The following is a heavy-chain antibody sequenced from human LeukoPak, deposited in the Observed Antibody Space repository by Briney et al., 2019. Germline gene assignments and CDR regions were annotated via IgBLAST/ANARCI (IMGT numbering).Heavy chain of an antibody. J-gene: IGHJ4*02. D-gene: IGHD3-10*01. V-gene: IGHV4-4*07. CDR2: IYSSGST. Sequence: SETLSLTCTVSGDSISNYYWNWIRQPAGQGLEWIGRIYSSGSTNYNPSLKTRITMSVDTSKNQFSLKLSSVTAADTAVYYCSRETFYYGSGSYYNPLDSWGQGTLVTVSS. CDR1: GDSISNYY. CDR3: SRETFYYGSGSYYNPLDS.